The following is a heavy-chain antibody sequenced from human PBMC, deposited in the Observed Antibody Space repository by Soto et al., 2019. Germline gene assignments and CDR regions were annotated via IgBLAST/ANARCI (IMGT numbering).Heavy chain of an antibody. J-gene: IGHJ3*02. V-gene: IGHV3-23*01. CDR3: AKPKTSYSRPGAAFDI. CDR1: GFTFDNYA. Sequence: EVQLLESGGGLVQPGGSLRLSCAASGFTFDNYAINWVRQAPGKGLEWVSGISAGGGRTYYTDSVKSRFTICRDNSKNTLKLQMKSLRVQDTAVYYCAKPKTSYSRPGAAFDIWGQGTMVTVSS. CDR2: ISAGGGRT. D-gene: IGHD6-13*01.